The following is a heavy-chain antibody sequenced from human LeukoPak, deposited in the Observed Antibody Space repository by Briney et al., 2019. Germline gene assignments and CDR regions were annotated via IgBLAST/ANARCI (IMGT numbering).Heavy chain of an antibody. Sequence: PSETLSLTCTVSGGSISSYYWSWIRQPPGKGLEWIGYIYYSGSTNYNPSLKSRVTISVDTSKNQFSLKLSSVAAADTAVYYCARRAYGKYAFDIWGQGTMVTVSS. CDR2: IYYSGST. CDR1: GGSISSYY. V-gene: IGHV4-59*01. J-gene: IGHJ3*02. D-gene: IGHD3-16*01. CDR3: ARRAYGKYAFDI.